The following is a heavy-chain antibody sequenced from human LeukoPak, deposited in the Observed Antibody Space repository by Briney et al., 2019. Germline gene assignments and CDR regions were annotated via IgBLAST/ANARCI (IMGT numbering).Heavy chain of an antibody. CDR1: GFTFSNYA. V-gene: IGHV3-30-3*01. J-gene: IGHJ4*02. CDR2: ISDDGSRQ. Sequence: RRSPRLSCAATGFTFSNYAIHWGCQAPGKGLEWVAFISDDGSRQHYADSVKGRFTISRDNSKNTLNLQMNSLRAEDTAVYYCVKDRTGTYTLDYWGQGKLGSVSS. CDR3: VKDRTGTYTLDY. D-gene: IGHD3-10*01.